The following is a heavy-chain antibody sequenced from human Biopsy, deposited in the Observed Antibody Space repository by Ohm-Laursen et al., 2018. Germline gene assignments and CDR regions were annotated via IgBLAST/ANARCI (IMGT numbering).Heavy chain of an antibody. CDR3: ATKLTGYFHH. CDR2: NIPILGTG. J-gene: IGHJ1*01. D-gene: IGHD3-9*01. CDR1: GGTFSNYG. Sequence: GSSVKVSCKGPGGTFSNYGVNWVRQAPGQGLERLGGNIPILGTGNYAQKFQDRVTVAADTSTSTATMELRSLRSDDTAVYYCATKLTGYFHHWGQGILVIVSS. V-gene: IGHV1-69*06.